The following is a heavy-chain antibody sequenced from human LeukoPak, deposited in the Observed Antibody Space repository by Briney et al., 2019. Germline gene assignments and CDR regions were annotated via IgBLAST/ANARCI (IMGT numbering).Heavy chain of an antibody. CDR1: GIPFSDYY. V-gene: IGHV3-11*03. D-gene: IGHD6-13*01. J-gene: IGHJ4*02. Sequence: GGSLRLSCVVSGIPFSDYYMNWIRQAPGKGLEWISYISSSSSYTDYADSVKGRFTISRDNAKSALYLQLNSLRLENTAVYYCAAGTAADFWGQGTLVTVSS. CDR2: ISSSSSYT. CDR3: AAGTAADF.